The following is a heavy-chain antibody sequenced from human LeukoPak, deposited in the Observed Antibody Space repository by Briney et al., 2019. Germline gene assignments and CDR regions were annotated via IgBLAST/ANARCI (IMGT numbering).Heavy chain of an antibody. Sequence: SETLSLTCTVSGDSISNSAYYWGWIRQPPGKGLEWIGTVYYTGTTYYKPSLKSRVTISVDTSKNQFSLKLSSVTAADTAVYYCARQGTYPSRSYYNWDYWGQGNLVTVSS. J-gene: IGHJ4*02. D-gene: IGHD3-10*01. CDR2: VYYTGTT. V-gene: IGHV4-39*01. CDR3: ARQGTYPSRSYYNWDY. CDR1: GDSISNSAYY.